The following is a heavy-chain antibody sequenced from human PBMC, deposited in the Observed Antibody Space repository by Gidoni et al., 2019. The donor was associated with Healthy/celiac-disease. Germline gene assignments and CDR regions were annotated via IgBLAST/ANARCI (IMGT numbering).Heavy chain of an antibody. CDR3: ARDLLPGYYDSSGYLDY. D-gene: IGHD3-22*01. Sequence: QVQLVQSGAEVKKPGASVKVSCKASGYTFTGSYLHWVRQAPGQGRERMGWINPNSGGTNYAQKCQGRVTMTRDTFISTAYMELSRLRSDDTAVYYCARDLLPGYYDSSGYLDYWGQGTLVTVSS. J-gene: IGHJ4*02. CDR2: INPNSGGT. V-gene: IGHV1-2*02. CDR1: GYTFTGSY.